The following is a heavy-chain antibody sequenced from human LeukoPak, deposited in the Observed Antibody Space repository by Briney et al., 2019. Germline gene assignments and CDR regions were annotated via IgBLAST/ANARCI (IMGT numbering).Heavy chain of an antibody. V-gene: IGHV1-2*02. J-gene: IGHJ5*02. Sequence: ASVTVSCKASGYTFTGYYMHWVRQAPGQGLEWMGWINCNSGDTNYAQNFQGRVIMTRDTSISTAYMGLSGLRSDDTAVYFCARMTYGMTAPWGQGTLVTVSS. CDR2: INCNSGDT. D-gene: IGHD2-8*01. CDR3: ARMTYGMTAP. CDR1: GYTFTGYY.